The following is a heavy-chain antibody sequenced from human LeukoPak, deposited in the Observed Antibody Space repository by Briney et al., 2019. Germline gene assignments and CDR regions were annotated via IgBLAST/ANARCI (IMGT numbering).Heavy chain of an antibody. D-gene: IGHD6-6*01. CDR3: ARDVESDSSSRLKPDNDY. CDR2: IYYSGST. Sequence: SETLSLTCTVSGGSISSYYWSWIRQPPGKGLEWIGYIYYSGSTYYNPSLKSRVTISVDTSKNQFSLKLSSVTAADTAVYYCARDVESDSSSRLKPDNDYWGQGTLVTVSS. CDR1: GGSISSYY. V-gene: IGHV4-4*08. J-gene: IGHJ4*02.